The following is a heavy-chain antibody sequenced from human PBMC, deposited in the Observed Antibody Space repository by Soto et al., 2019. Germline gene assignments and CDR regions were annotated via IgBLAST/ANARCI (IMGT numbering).Heavy chain of an antibody. V-gene: IGHV3-33*01. CDR2: IWNDGSNK. CDR3: ARDDPHLDY. Sequence: QVQLVESGGGGSKPGRSLNLSLEAPEFPLSSNGMPWAPKAPGKGLEWGAVIWNDGSNKYYADSVKGRFTISRDNSKNTLYLQMNSLRAEDTAVYYCARDDPHLDYWGQGTLVTVSS. CDR1: EFPLSSNG. J-gene: IGHJ4*02.